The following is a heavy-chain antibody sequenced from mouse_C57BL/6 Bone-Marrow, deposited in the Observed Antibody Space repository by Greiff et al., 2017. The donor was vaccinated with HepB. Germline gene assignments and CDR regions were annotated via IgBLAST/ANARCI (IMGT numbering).Heavy chain of an antibody. Sequence: VQLQQSGAELVMPGASVKLSCKASGYTFTSYWMHWVKQRPGQGLEWIGEIDPSDSYINYNQKFKGKSTLTVDKSSSTAYMQLSSLTSEDSAVYYCARSGGNYGMDYWGQGTSVTVSS. CDR1: GYTFTSYW. J-gene: IGHJ4*01. CDR2: IDPSDSYI. V-gene: IGHV1-69*01. CDR3: ARSGGNYGMDY. D-gene: IGHD2-1*01.